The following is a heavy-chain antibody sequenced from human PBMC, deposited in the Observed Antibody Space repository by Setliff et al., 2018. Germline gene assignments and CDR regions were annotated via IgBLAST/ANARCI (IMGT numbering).Heavy chain of an antibody. V-gene: IGHV3-53*01. CDR3: AKDRKNYYDTSGYPDAFDI. D-gene: IGHD3-22*01. CDR1: GLIVSDIH. J-gene: IGHJ3*02. Sequence: GGSLRLSCVVSGLIVSDIHMTWVRQTPGKGLEWLSVIYNSDSTYYTDSVKGRFTISRDNSKNTVYLQMNNLRADDTAIYYCAKDRKNYYDTSGYPDAFDIWGQGTTVTVSS. CDR2: IYNSDST.